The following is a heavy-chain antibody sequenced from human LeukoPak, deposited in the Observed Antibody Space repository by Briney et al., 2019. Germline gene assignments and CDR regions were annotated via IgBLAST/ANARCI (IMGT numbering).Heavy chain of an antibody. CDR1: GGSTSSSSYY. Sequence: SETLSLTCTVSGGSTSSSSYYWGWIRQPPGKGLEWIGSIYYSGSTYYNPSLKSRVTISLDTSGNQFSLKLSSVTAADTAVYYCASGYCGGACQLGGVDMWGQGTMVTVSS. D-gene: IGHD2-21*02. V-gene: IGHV4-39*07. CDR3: ASGYCGGACQLGGVDM. CDR2: IYYSGST. J-gene: IGHJ3*02.